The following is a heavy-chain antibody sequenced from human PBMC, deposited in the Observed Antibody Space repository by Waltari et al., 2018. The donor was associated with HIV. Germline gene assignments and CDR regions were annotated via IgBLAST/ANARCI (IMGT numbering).Heavy chain of an antibody. Sequence: QVQLVQSGAEVKKTGASVKVSCKASGFTFSDYYLNWVRQAPGQGLAWMGWINPNRCGKRYSESYQGSVTMTRDTSISTAYMELFRLRFDDTAIYYCTRVVRGTIKSCDSRLGHWGQGTLVTVSS. V-gene: IGHV1-2*02. J-gene: IGHJ4*02. CDR2: INPNRCGK. CDR3: TRVVRGTIKSCDSRLGH. CDR1: GFTFSDYY. D-gene: IGHD3-22*01.